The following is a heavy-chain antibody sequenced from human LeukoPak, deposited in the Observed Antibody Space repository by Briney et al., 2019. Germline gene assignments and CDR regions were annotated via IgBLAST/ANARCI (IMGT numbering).Heavy chain of an antibody. CDR1: GGSISSSSYY. CDR2: IYYSGST. CDR3: AREPSTTVVTPEAFDI. D-gene: IGHD4-23*01. V-gene: IGHV4-39*07. J-gene: IGHJ3*02. Sequence: SETLSLTCTVSGGSISSSSYYWGWIRQPPGKGLEWIGSIYYSGSTYYNPSLKSRVTISVDTSKNQFSLKLSSVTAADTAVYYCAREPSTTVVTPEAFDIWGQGTMVTVSS.